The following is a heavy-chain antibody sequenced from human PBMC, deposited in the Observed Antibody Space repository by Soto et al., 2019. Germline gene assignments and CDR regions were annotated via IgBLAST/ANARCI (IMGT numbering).Heavy chain of an antibody. CDR3: ARGVPMIVEAQRDAPDKYYFDS. Sequence: PSETLSLTCAVYCGSFSGYYWSWIRQPPGKGLEWIGEINHSGSTNSNPSLKSRVTISVDTSKNQFSLKLSSVTAADRAVYHCARGVPMIVEAQRDAPDKYYFDSWGQGTQVTVSS. CDR2: INHSGST. J-gene: IGHJ4*02. CDR1: CGSFSGYY. V-gene: IGHV4-34*01. D-gene: IGHD3-22*01.